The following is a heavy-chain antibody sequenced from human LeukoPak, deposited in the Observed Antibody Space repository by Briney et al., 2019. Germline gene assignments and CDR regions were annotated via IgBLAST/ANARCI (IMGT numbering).Heavy chain of an antibody. J-gene: IGHJ6*03. D-gene: IGHD3-9*01. CDR1: GFTFSSYA. CDR2: ISYDGSNK. CDR3: ARDGALRYFDWLPRYYYYYYMDV. V-gene: IGHV3-30*04. Sequence: GGSLRLSCAASGFTFSSYAMHWVRQAPGKGLEWVAVISYDGSNKYYADSVKGRFTISRDNSKNTLYLQMNSLRAEDTAVYYCARDGALRYFDWLPRYYYYYYMDVWGKGTTVTVSS.